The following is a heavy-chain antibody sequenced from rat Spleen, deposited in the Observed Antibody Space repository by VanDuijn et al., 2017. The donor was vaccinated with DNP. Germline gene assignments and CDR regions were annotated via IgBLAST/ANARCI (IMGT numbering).Heavy chain of an antibody. D-gene: IGHD5-1*01. J-gene: IGHJ3*01. V-gene: IGHV5-22*01. CDR3: ARPWELGFAY. Sequence: EVQLVETGGGLVQPGRSLKLSCAASGFTFSDYYMAWVRQAPTKGLEWVAYISYDGGSPYYGDSVKGRFTISRDNAKSTLYLQMNSLRSEDMATYYCARPWELGFAYWGQGTLVTVSS. CDR2: ISYDGGSP. CDR1: GFTFSDYY.